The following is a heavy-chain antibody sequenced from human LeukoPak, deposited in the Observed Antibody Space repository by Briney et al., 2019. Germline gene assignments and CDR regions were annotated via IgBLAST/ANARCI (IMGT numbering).Heavy chain of an antibody. CDR3: ARSTSVTTGTDWFDP. V-gene: IGHV1-46*03. CDR2: INPSGGST. CDR1: GYTFTSYY. D-gene: IGHD4-17*01. J-gene: IGHJ5*02. Sequence: GASVKVSCKASGYTFTSYYMHWVRQAPGQGLEWMGIINPSGGSTSYAQKFQGRVTMTRDTSTSTVYMELSSLRSEDTAVYYCARSTSVTTGTDWFDPWGQGTLVPVSS.